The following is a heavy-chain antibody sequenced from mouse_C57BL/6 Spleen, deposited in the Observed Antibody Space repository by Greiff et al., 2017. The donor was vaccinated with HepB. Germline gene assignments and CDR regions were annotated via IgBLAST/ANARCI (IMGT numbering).Heavy chain of an antibody. V-gene: IGHV1-64*01. CDR3: ARGNYDCGGFAY. J-gene: IGHJ3*01. Sequence: VQLQQPGAELVKPGASVKLSCKASGYTFTSYWMHWVKQRPGQGLEWIGMIHPNSGSTNYNEKFKSKATLTVDKSSSTAYMQLSSLTSEDSAVYYCARGNYDCGGFAYWGQGTLVTVSA. CDR2: IHPNSGST. CDR1: GYTFTSYW. D-gene: IGHD2-4*01.